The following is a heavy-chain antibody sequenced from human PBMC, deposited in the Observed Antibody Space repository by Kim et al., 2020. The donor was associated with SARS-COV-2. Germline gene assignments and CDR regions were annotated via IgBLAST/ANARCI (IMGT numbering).Heavy chain of an antibody. Sequence: SETLSLTCAVYGGSFSGYYWSWIRQPPGKGLEWIGEINHSGSTNYNPSLKSRVTISVDTSKNQFSLKLSSVTAADTAVYYCARGPHTYDFWIVYTRYYY. J-gene: IGHJ6*03. CDR1: GGSFSGYY. CDR3: ARGPHTYDFWIVYTRYYY. D-gene: IGHD3-3*01. V-gene: IGHV4-34*01. CDR2: INHSGST.